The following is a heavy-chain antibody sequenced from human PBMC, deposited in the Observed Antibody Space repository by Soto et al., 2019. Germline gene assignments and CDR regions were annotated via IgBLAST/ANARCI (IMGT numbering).Heavy chain of an antibody. CDR1: GASVSSTYW. CDR3: ARYNAASGTYYFDF. Sequence: SETLSLTCAVSGASVSSTYWWSWVRQPPGKGPEWIGEINHRGSANYNPSLKSRVTISVDISKSQFSLRLTSVTAADTAVYYCARYNAASGTYYFDFWGQGALVTASS. V-gene: IGHV4-4*02. CDR2: INHRGSA. D-gene: IGHD6-13*01. J-gene: IGHJ4*02.